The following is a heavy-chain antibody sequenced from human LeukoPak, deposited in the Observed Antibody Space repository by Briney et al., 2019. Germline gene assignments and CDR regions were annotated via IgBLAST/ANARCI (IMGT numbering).Heavy chain of an antibody. CDR1: GITLSNYG. CDR3: AKRGVVIRVILVGFHKEAYYFDS. D-gene: IGHD3-22*01. CDR2: ISGSGGST. Sequence: PGGSLRLSCVDSGITLSNYGMSWVRQAPGKGLEWVAGISGSGGSTNYADSVKGRFTISRDNPKNTLYLQMNSLRAEDTAVYFCAKRGVVIRVILVGFHKEAYYFDSWGQGALVTVSS. J-gene: IGHJ4*02. V-gene: IGHV3-23*01.